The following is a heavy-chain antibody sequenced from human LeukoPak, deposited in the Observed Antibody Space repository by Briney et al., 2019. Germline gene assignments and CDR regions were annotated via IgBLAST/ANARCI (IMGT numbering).Heavy chain of an antibody. CDR3: ARNIAASGDDDY. CDR2: MNPNSGNT. CDR1: GYTFTSYD. V-gene: IGHV1-8*01. D-gene: IGHD6-6*01. J-gene: IGHJ4*02. Sequence: ASVKVSCKASGYTFTSYDINWVRQATGQGLEWMGWMNPNSGNTGYAQKFQGRVTMTRNTSTSTAYMELSSLRTEDTAVYYCARNIAASGDDDYWGQGTLVTVSS.